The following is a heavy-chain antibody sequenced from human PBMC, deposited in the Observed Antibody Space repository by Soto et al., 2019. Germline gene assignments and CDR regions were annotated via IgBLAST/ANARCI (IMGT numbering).Heavy chain of an antibody. CDR1: GGTFSSYA. J-gene: IGHJ5*02. Sequence: GASVKVSCKASGGTFSSYAISWVRQAPGQGLEWMGGIIPIFGTANYAQKFQGRVTITADESTSTAYMELSSLRSEDTAAYYCARVLSSSWSRGPYWFDPWGQGTLVTVSS. V-gene: IGHV1-69*13. CDR3: ARVLSSSWSRGPYWFDP. D-gene: IGHD6-13*01. CDR2: IIPIFGTA.